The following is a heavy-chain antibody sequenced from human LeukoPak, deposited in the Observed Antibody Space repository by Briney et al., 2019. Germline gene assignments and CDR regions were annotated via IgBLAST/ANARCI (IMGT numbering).Heavy chain of an antibody. CDR1: GGSVGSSSYY. CDR2: IYYSGST. CDR3: ARDGLSSGWPNPGMDV. Sequence: SETLSLTCTVSGGSVGSSSYYWGWIRQPPGKGLEWIGSIYYSGSTYYNPSLKSRVTISVDTSKNQFSLKLSSVTAADTAVYYCARDGLSSGWPNPGMDVWGQGTTVTVSS. J-gene: IGHJ6*02. V-gene: IGHV4-39*07. D-gene: IGHD6-19*01.